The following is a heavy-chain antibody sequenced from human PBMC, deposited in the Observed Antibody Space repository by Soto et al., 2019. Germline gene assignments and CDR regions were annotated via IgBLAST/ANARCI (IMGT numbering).Heavy chain of an antibody. V-gene: IGHV3-7*03. CDR3: ARGHYYGSGSYYKWYYYYGMDV. D-gene: IGHD3-10*01. J-gene: IGHJ6*02. Sequence: GGSLRLSCAASGFTFSSYWMSWVRQAPGKGLEWVANIKQDGSEKYYVDSVKGRFTISRDNAKNSLYLQMNSLRAEDTAVYYCARGHYYGSGSYYKWYYYYGMDVWGQGTTVTVSS. CDR1: GFTFSSYW. CDR2: IKQDGSEK.